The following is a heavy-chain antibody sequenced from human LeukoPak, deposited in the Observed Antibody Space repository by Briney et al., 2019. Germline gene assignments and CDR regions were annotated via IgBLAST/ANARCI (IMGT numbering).Heavy chain of an antibody. J-gene: IGHJ4*02. CDR2: IHFDARNT. CDR1: GFTFSAYG. CDR3: ARLKRSHDSSGFTADY. D-gene: IGHD3-22*01. V-gene: IGHV3-30*06. Sequence: PGGSLRLSCAASGFTFSAYGMHWVRQAPGKGLEWVSFIHFDARNTYYADSLKGRFTISRDDSTNTLFLLMNSLRTEDTATYYCARLKRSHDSSGFTADYWGQGTLVTVSS.